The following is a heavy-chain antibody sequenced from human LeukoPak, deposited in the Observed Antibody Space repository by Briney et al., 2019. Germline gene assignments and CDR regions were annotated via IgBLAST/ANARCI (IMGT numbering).Heavy chain of an antibody. CDR2: ISSSSSYI. D-gene: IGHD2-8*01. Sequence: GGSLRLSCAASGFTFSSYSMNWVRQAPGKGLEWVSSISSSSSYIYYADSVKGRFTISRDDAKNSLYLQMNSLRAEDTAVYYCASQLMVADYWGQGTLVTVSS. J-gene: IGHJ4*02. V-gene: IGHV3-21*01. CDR1: GFTFSSYS. CDR3: ASQLMVADY.